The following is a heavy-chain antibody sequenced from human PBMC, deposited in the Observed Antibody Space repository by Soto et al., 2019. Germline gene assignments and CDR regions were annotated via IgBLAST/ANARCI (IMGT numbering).Heavy chain of an antibody. J-gene: IGHJ4*02. D-gene: IGHD4-17*01. CDR3: ARSDYYEDTGTFEN. V-gene: IGHV1-18*04. CDR1: CYKFSDFG. CDR2: ISGKNGNT. Sequence: GXSAKVSFRASCYKFSDFGITWVRQAPGQGLEWMGWISGKNGNTNYAQKVQGRVTLTADTSTRTAYMEMRALTSDDTGIYYCARSDYYEDTGTFENWGQGTTVTSPQ.